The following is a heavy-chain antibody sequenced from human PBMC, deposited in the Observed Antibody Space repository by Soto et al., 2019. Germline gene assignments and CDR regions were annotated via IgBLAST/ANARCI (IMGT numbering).Heavy chain of an antibody. V-gene: IGHV3-30-3*01. CDR2: ISYDGSSK. CDR3: AREGSLVQPIWGFSWFDP. D-gene: IGHD1-1*01. Sequence: PGGSLTLSCAASGFTFSSYAMHWLRQAPGKGLERVAVISYDGSSKYYADSVKGRFTISRDNSKNTLYLQMNSLRAEDTAVYYCAREGSLVQPIWGFSWFDPWGQGT. J-gene: IGHJ5*02. CDR1: GFTFSSYA.